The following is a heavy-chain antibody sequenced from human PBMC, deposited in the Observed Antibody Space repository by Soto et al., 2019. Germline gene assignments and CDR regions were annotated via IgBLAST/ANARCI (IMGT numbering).Heavy chain of an antibody. D-gene: IGHD3-10*01. V-gene: IGHV4-59*08. CDR2: IYYNVNT. J-gene: IGHJ3*02. CDR3: ARRYGSFFDI. Sequence: PSETLSLTCTVSGGSISSYYWSWIRQPPGKGLEWIGYIYYNVNTNYNPSLKSRVTISVDTSKNQFSLKLSSVTAADTAVYYCARRYGSFFDIWGQGTMVTVSS. CDR1: GGSISSYY.